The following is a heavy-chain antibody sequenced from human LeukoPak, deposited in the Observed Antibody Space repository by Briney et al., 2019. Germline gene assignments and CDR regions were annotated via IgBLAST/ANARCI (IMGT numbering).Heavy chain of an antibody. CDR2: ISSSSSYI. V-gene: IGHV3-21*01. Sequence: PGGSLRLSCAASGFTFSSYSMNWVRQAPGKGLEWVSSISSSSSYIYYADSVKGRFTISRDNAKNSLYLQMNSLRAEDTAVYCCARMGALYSSNLGWFDPWGQGTLVTVSS. J-gene: IGHJ5*02. CDR1: GFTFSSYS. D-gene: IGHD6-13*01. CDR3: ARMGALYSSNLGWFDP.